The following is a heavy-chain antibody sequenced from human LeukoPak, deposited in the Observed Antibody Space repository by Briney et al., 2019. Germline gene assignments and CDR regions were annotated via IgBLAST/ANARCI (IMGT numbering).Heavy chain of an antibody. J-gene: IGHJ4*02. D-gene: IGHD2-2*02. V-gene: IGHV4-59*12. CDR3: ARGGCSSTSCYSLSYYFDY. CDR1: GDSISSCY. Sequence: SETLSLTCTVSGDSISSCYWSWIRQPPGKGLEWIGYIYYSGGTDYNPSLKSRVTISVDTSKNQFSLKLSSVTAADTAVYYCARGGCSSTSCYSLSYYFDYWGQGTLVTVSS. CDR2: IYYSGGT.